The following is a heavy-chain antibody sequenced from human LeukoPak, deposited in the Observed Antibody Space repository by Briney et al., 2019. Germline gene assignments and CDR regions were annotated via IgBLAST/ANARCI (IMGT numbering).Heavy chain of an antibody. V-gene: IGHV4-39*01. CDR2: IYYSGST. D-gene: IGHD5-18*01. CDR1: GGSISSSSYY. J-gene: IGHJ4*02. Sequence: SETLSLTCTVSGGSISSSSYYWGWIRQPPGKGLEWIGSIYYSGSTYYNRSLKSRVTMTVDTSQNQFSLKLSSVTAADTAVNYCARLGIQLWPFDYWGQGTLVTVSS. CDR3: ARLGIQLWPFDY.